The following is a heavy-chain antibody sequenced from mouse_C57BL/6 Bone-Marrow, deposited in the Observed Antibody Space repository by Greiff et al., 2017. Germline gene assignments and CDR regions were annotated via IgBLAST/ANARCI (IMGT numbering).Heavy chain of an antibody. J-gene: IGHJ2*01. D-gene: IGHD3-2*02. CDR2: INYDGSST. V-gene: IGHV5-16*01. CDR3: ARGQTAQALYYFDY. Sequence: DVKLVESEGGLVQPGSSMKLSCTASGFTFSDYYMAWVRQVPEKGLEWVANINYDGSSTYYLDSLKSRFIISRDNAKNILYLQMSSLKSEDTATYYCARGQTAQALYYFDYWGQGTTLTVSS. CDR1: GFTFSDYY.